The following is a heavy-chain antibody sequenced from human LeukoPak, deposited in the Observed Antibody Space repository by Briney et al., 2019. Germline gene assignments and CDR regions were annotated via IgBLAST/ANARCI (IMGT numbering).Heavy chain of an antibody. D-gene: IGHD3-16*01. CDR3: AKGYYDYVWGRYYFDY. CDR2: ISGSGGST. V-gene: IGHV3-23*01. J-gene: IGHJ4*02. Sequence: GGSLRLSCAASGLTFSSYAMSWVRQAPGKGLEWVSAISGSGGSTYYADSVKGRFTISRDNSRDTLYLQMNSLRAEDTAVYYCAKGYYDYVWGRYYFDYWGQGTLVTVSS. CDR1: GLTFSSYA.